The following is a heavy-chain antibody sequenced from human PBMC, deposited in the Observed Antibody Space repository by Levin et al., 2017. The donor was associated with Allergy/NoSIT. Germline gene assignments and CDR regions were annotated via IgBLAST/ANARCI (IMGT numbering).Heavy chain of an antibody. Sequence: GGSLRLSCAASGFTFSSYSMNWVRQAPGKGLEWVSSISSSSSYIYYADSVKGRFTISRDNAKNSLYLQMNSLRAEDTAVYYCARRKDYGDRRGFDYWGQGTLVTVSS. J-gene: IGHJ4*02. CDR3: ARRKDYGDRRGFDY. CDR1: GFTFSSYS. CDR2: ISSSSSYI. D-gene: IGHD4-17*01. V-gene: IGHV3-21*01.